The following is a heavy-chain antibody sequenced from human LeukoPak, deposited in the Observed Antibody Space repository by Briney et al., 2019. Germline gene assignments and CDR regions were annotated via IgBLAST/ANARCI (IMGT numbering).Heavy chain of an antibody. CDR2: IYYSGNT. CDR3: ARRLGGRYEFDS. V-gene: IGHV4-59*08. Sequence: SETLSLTCTVSGDSISSYYWSWIRQPPGKELEWIAYIYYSGNTNYNPSLTSRVTISLDTSKNQFSLRLSSVTPADTAVYYCARRLGGRYEFDSWGQGILVTVSS. D-gene: IGHD1-26*01. CDR1: GDSISSYY. J-gene: IGHJ4*02.